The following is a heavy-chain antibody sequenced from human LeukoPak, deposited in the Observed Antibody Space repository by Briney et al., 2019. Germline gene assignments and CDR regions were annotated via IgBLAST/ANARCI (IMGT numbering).Heavy chain of an antibody. CDR3: AREGPGAKVRWLSISPDLDY. V-gene: IGHV3-30*03. J-gene: IGHJ4*02. CDR1: GFTFSSYG. CDR2: ISYDGSNK. D-gene: IGHD3-22*01. Sequence: PGGSLRLSCAASGFTFSSYGMHWVRQAPGKGLEWVAVISYDGSNKYYADSVKGRFTISRDNSKNTLYLQMNSLRAEDTAVYYCAREGPGAKVRWLSISPDLDYWGQGTLVTVSS.